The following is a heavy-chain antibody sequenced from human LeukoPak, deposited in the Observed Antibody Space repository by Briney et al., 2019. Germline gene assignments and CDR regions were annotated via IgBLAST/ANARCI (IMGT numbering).Heavy chain of an antibody. CDR2: ISSATTTI. CDR3: ANQEYYYGSGSYYNPLPFDY. D-gene: IGHD3-10*01. CDR1: GFTFSAYS. V-gene: IGHV3-48*02. J-gene: IGHJ4*02. Sequence: GGSLRLSCAASGFTFSAYSMNWVRQAPGKGLEWISYISSATTTIHYADSVKGRFTISSDNAKNTLYLQMNSLRDEDTAVYYCANQEYYYGSGSYYNPLPFDYWGQGTQVTVSS.